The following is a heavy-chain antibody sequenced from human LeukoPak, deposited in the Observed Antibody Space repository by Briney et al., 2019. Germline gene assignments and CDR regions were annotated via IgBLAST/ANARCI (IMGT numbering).Heavy chain of an antibody. CDR3: ARAVDTAMVFDYYYYYYMDV. CDR1: GYSISSGYY. Sequence: PSETLSLTCTVSGYSISSGYYWGWIRQPPGKGLEWIGSIYHSGSAYYNPSLKSRVTIPVDTSKNQFSLKLSSVTAADTAVYYCARAVDTAMVFDYYYYYYMDVWGKGTTVTVSS. CDR2: IYHSGSA. V-gene: IGHV4-38-2*02. J-gene: IGHJ6*03. D-gene: IGHD5-18*01.